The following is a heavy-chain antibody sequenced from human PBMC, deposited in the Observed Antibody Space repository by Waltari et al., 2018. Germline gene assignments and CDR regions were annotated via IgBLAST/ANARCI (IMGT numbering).Heavy chain of an antibody. D-gene: IGHD6-13*01. CDR3: ARPRIAAAGWGAFDI. Sequence: QVQLQQWGAGLLKPSETLSLTCAVYGGSFSGYYCSWIRQPPGKGLEWIGEINHSGSTNYNPSLKSRVTISVDTSKNQFSLKLSSVTAADTAVYYCARPRIAAAGWGAFDIWGQGTMVTVSS. CDR1: GGSFSGYY. J-gene: IGHJ3*02. CDR2: INHSGST. V-gene: IGHV4-34*01.